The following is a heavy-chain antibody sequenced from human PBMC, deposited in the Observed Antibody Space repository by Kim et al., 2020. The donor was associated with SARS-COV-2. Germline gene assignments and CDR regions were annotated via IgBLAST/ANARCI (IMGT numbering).Heavy chain of an antibody. CDR1: GFTFSNYG. Sequence: GGSLRLSCAASGFTFSNYGIHWVRQAPGKGLEWVAVIWSDGSKKFYIDSVQGRFIISRDNSKNTLYLQMNSLRAEDTAVYYCARDSKRNGTYRAFDYWGQGTLVTVSS. J-gene: IGHJ4*02. CDR3: ARDSKRNGTYRAFDY. D-gene: IGHD1-26*01. V-gene: IGHV3-33*01. CDR2: IWSDGSKK.